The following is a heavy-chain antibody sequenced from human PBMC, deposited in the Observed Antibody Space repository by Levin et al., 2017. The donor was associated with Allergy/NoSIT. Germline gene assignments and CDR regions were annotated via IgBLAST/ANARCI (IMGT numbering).Heavy chain of an antibody. CDR3: PTEGNPEKSGGIQLWSYFDY. CDR1: GFSFSTYG. Sequence: GGSLRLSCAASGFSFSTYGMHWVRQAPGKGLEWVALISYDGSNKYHADSVKGRFTISRDNSKNTLYLQMNSLRVEDTAVYYCPTEGNPEKSGGIQLWSYFDYWGQGTLVTVSS. J-gene: IGHJ4*02. D-gene: IGHD5-18*01. V-gene: IGHV3-30*03. CDR2: ISYDGSNK.